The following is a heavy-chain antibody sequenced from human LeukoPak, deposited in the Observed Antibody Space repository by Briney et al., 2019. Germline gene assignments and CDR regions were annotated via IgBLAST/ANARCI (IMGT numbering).Heavy chain of an antibody. J-gene: IGHJ4*02. CDR3: ARGAEYYDSSGYYGH. CDR2: IIPIFGTA. Sequence: SVKVSCKASGGTFSSYAISWVRQAPGQGLEWMGRIIPIFGTANYAQKFQGRVTITTDESTSTTYMELSSLRSEDTAVYYCARGAEYYDSSGYYGHWGQGTLVTVSS. V-gene: IGHV1-69*05. D-gene: IGHD3-22*01. CDR1: GGTFSSYA.